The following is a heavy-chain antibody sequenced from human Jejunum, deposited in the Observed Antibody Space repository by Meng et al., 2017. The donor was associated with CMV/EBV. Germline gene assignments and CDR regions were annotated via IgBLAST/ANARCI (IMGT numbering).Heavy chain of an antibody. J-gene: IGHJ4*02. CDR1: FNFQEYA. CDR3: AKAPSGGWNYFFYFDN. CDR2: ISWNTAST. V-gene: IGHV3-9*01. D-gene: IGHD1-7*01. Sequence: FNFQEYAMHWFRQVPGKGLEWVAGISWNTASTGYADSVKGRFTISREDAKNSLYLQMDSLRPEDTALYYCAKAPSGGWNYFFYFDNWGQGT.